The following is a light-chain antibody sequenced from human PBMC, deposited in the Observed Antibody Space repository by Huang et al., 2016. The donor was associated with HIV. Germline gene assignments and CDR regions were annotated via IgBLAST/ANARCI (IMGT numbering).Light chain of an antibody. CDR2: GAS. CDR3: QQYNNWPQVT. J-gene: IGKJ2*01. V-gene: IGKV3-15*01. Sequence: EIVLTQSPATLSVFPGERATLSCRASRSVSGNLAWYQQKPGQAPRVRIHGASTRATGIPPKFSGSGSGTEFTLTISRLEPEDFAVYYCQQYNNWPQVTFGQGTKLEIK. CDR1: RSVSGN.